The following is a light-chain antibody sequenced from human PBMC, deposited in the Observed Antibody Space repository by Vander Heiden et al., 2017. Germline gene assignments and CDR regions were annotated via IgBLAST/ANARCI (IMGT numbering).Light chain of an antibody. V-gene: IGKV3-20*01. CDR2: GAS. CDR3: QQYGSSPGYT. Sequence: EIVLTQSPGTLSLSPGERATLSCRASQSVSSSYLAWHQQKPGQAPRLLIYGASSRATGIPDRFSGSGSGTDFTLTISRLEPEDFAVYYCQQYGSSPGYTFGQGTKLEIK. CDR1: QSVSSSY. J-gene: IGKJ2*01.